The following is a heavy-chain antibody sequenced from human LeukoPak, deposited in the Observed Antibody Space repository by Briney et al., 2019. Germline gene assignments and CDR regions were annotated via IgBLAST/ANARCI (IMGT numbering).Heavy chain of an antibody. J-gene: IGHJ4*02. V-gene: IGHV3-7*01. D-gene: IGHD3-10*01. Sequence: GGSLRLSCAASGFTFSNYWMNWDRQAPGKGLEWVANIKQDGSEKDYVDSVKGRFTISRDNAKNSLYLQMNSLRAEDTALYYCARRYGSGSYVHFDYWGQGTLVTVSS. CDR2: IKQDGSEK. CDR3: ARRYGSGSYVHFDY. CDR1: GFTFSNYW.